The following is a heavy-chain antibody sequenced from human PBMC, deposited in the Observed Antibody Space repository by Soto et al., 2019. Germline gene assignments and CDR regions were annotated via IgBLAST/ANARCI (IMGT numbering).Heavy chain of an antibody. CDR3: TTDYLYSSWYLPYRWFDP. Sequence: EVQLVESGGGLVKPGGSLRLSCAASGFTFSNAWMNWVRQAPGKGLEWVGRIKSKTDGGTTDYAAPVKGRFTISRDDSKNTLYLQMNSPKAEDTAVYYCTTDYLYSSWYLPYRWFDPWGQGSLVTVFS. V-gene: IGHV3-15*07. CDR1: GFTFSNAW. J-gene: IGHJ5*02. D-gene: IGHD6-13*01. CDR2: IKSKTDGGTT.